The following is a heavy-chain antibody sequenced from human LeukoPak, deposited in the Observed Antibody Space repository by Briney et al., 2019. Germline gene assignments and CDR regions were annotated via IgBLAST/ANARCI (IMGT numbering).Heavy chain of an antibody. J-gene: IGHJ4*02. Sequence: PGGSLRLSCAASGFTFSSYAMHWVRQAPGKGLEWVAVISYDGSNKYYADSVKGRFTISRDNSKNTLYLQMNSLRAEDTAVYYCARERTAADTFDYWGQGTLVTVSS. CDR1: GFTFSSYA. CDR3: ARERTAADTFDY. V-gene: IGHV3-30*04. D-gene: IGHD6-13*01. CDR2: ISYDGSNK.